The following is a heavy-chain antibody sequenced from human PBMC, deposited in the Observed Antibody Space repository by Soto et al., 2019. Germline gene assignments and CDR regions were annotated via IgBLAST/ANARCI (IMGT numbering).Heavy chain of an antibody. CDR2: ISSSSSYI. J-gene: IGHJ4*02. CDR3: AREGQGYCSGGSCLTYPLDY. Sequence: EVQLVESGGGLVKPGGSLRLSCAASGFTFSSYSMNWVRQAPGKGLEWVSSISSSSSYIYYADSVKGRFTISRDNAKNSLYLQMNSLRAEDTAVYYCAREGQGYCSGGSCLTYPLDYWGQGTLVTVSS. V-gene: IGHV3-21*01. D-gene: IGHD2-15*01. CDR1: GFTFSSYS.